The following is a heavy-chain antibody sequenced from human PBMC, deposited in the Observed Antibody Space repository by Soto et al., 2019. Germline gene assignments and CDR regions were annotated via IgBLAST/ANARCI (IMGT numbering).Heavy chain of an antibody. CDR2: IYHSGIT. CDR1: NASITSSGYY. V-gene: IGHV4-31*03. D-gene: IGHD1-26*01. J-gene: IGHJ4*02. Sequence: QVQRQESGPRLVEASQTLSLTCTVSNASITSSGYYWSWVRQPPGKRLEWIGYIYHSGITFYSPSRQSRLTMSVDTSKNQFSLTLRSVTAADTAVYHCARMSGTYYVPDYWGQGTLVTVSS. CDR3: ARMSGTYYVPDY.